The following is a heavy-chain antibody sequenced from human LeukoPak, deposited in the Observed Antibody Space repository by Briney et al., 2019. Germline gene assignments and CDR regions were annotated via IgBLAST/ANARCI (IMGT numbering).Heavy chain of an antibody. CDR3: AKAGITIFGVVTHFDY. D-gene: IGHD3-3*01. V-gene: IGHV3-23*01. CDR1: GFTFSSYA. J-gene: IGHJ4*02. Sequence: GGSLRLSCAASGFTFSSYAMSWVRQAPGKGLEWVSAISSSGGSTYYADSVKGRFTISRDNSKNTLYLQMNSLRAEDTAVYYCAKAGITIFGVVTHFDYWGQGTLVTVSS. CDR2: ISSSGGST.